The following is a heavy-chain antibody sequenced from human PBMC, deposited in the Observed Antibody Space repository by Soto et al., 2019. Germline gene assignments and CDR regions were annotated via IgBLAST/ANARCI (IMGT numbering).Heavy chain of an antibody. Sequence: GGSLRLSCAASGFTFSSYAMSWVRQAPGKGLEWVSAISGSGGSTYYADSVKGRFTISRDNSKNTLYLQMNSLRAEDTAVYYCAKDHGEIIAARVPGPYYGMDVWGQGTTVTVSS. CDR2: ISGSGGST. V-gene: IGHV3-23*01. J-gene: IGHJ6*02. CDR3: AKDHGEIIAARVPGPYYGMDV. CDR1: GFTFSSYA. D-gene: IGHD6-6*01.